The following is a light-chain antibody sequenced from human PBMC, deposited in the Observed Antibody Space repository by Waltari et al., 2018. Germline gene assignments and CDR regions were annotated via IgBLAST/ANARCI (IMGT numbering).Light chain of an antibody. CDR1: RSNIGSNS. V-gene: IGLV1-44*01. Sequence: QSVLTQPPSASGTPGQRVATSCSGPRSNIGSNSVHWYQQLPGTAPKLLTHSNNQRPSGVPDRFSGSKSGTSASLAISGLQSEDEAHYYCAAWDASLNGWVFGGGTKLTVL. CDR2: SNN. CDR3: AAWDASLNGWV. J-gene: IGLJ3*02.